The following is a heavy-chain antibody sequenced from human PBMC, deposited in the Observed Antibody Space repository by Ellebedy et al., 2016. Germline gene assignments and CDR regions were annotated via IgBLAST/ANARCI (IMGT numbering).Heavy chain of an antibody. V-gene: IGHV4-59*02. CDR1: GGSVSSDY. D-gene: IGHD1-7*01. Sequence: SETLSLTCNVSGGSVSSDYWNWIRRPPGKGLGWIGYVFHTGTTNYNPSLKSRVTMSVDTSKSQFSLRLTSVTAADTAVYYCARDRGITGTTWGYYFDYWGQGTLVTVSS. CDR3: ARDRGITGTTWGYYFDY. CDR2: VFHTGTT. J-gene: IGHJ4*02.